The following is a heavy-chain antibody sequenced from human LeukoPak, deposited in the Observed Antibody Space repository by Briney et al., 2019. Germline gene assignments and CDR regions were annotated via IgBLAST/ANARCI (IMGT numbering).Heavy chain of an antibody. V-gene: IGHV1-18*01. D-gene: IGHD3-10*01. J-gene: IGHJ4*02. Sequence: ASVKVSCKTSGYTFTTYGISWVRQAPGQGLEWMGWISTYNGNTNYAQKLQGRVTMTTDTSTSTAYMELRSLRSDDTAVYYCATLRGVADDYWGQGTLVTVSS. CDR3: ATLRGVADDY. CDR2: ISTYNGNT. CDR1: GYTFTTYG.